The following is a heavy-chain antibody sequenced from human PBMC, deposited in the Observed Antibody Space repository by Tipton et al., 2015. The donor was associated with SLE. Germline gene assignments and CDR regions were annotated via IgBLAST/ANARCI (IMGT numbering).Heavy chain of an antibody. J-gene: IGHJ4*02. V-gene: IGHV4-59*12. CDR1: SGSISIYY. Sequence: TLSLTCTVSSGSISIYYWSWIRQPPGKGLEWIGYISYSGSTYYNPSLKSRGTISADTSKKQFSLNLISVTAADTAVYYCARYDGYFDIWGQGTLITVSA. D-gene: IGHD3-16*01. CDR3: ARYDGYFDI. CDR2: ISYSGST.